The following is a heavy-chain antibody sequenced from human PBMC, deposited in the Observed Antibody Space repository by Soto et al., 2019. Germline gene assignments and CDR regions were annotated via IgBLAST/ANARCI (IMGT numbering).Heavy chain of an antibody. D-gene: IGHD3-10*01. Sequence: GESLKISCKGSGYSFTSYWIGWVRQMPGKGLEWMGIIYPGDSDTRYSPSFQGQVTISADKSISTAYLQWSSLKASDTAMYYCARSLQYGGNSGSYYYWGQGILVTVSS. J-gene: IGHJ4*02. CDR2: IYPGDSDT. CDR1: GYSFTSYW. CDR3: ARSLQYGGNSGSYYY. V-gene: IGHV5-51*01.